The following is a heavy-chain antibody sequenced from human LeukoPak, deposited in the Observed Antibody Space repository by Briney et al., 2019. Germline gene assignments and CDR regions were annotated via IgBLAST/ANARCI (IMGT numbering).Heavy chain of an antibody. V-gene: IGHV3-7*01. D-gene: IGHD3-22*01. J-gene: IGHJ5*02. Sequence: GGSLRLSCAASGFTFSSYAMSWVRQAPGKGLEWVANIKQDGSEKYYVDSVKGRFTISRDNAKNSLYLQMNSLRAEDTAVYYCARDQAYYYDSSGYRWGQGTLVTVSS. CDR1: GFTFSSYA. CDR3: ARDQAYYYDSSGYR. CDR2: IKQDGSEK.